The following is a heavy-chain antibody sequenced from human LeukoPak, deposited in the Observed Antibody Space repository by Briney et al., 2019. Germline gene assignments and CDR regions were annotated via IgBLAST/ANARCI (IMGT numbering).Heavy chain of an antibody. J-gene: IGHJ5*02. CDR3: ARDQFSPVAGTWFDP. V-gene: IGHV1-46*01. Sequence: ASVKVSCKASGYTFTSYYMHWVRQAPGQGLEWMGIINPSGGSTSYAQKFQGRVTITADESTSTAYMELSSLRSEDTAVYYCARDQFSPVAGTWFDPWGQGTLVTVSS. D-gene: IGHD6-19*01. CDR1: GYTFTSYY. CDR2: INPSGGST.